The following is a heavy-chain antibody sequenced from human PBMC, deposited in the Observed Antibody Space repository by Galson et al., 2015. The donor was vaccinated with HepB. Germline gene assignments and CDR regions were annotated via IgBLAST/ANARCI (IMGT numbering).Heavy chain of an antibody. CDR2: IGSKANNYET. CDR1: GFTFSGYA. J-gene: IGHJ5*02. Sequence: SLRLSCAASGFTFSGYAIHWVRQTSGKGLEWVGRIGSKANNYETAYAASVKGRFTISRDDYKNKAFLQMNTLKTEATDVYYRARLGDLSGYSSAWSQGTLVTVSS. CDR3: ARLGDLSGYSSA. D-gene: IGHD6-25*01. V-gene: IGHV3-73*01.